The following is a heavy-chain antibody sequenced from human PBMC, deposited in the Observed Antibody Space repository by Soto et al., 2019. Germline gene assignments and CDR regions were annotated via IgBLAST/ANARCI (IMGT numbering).Heavy chain of an antibody. CDR3: ARGGKPVNPPYYYYYMDV. J-gene: IGHJ6*03. Sequence: EVQLVESGGGLVQPGGSLRLSCAASGFTVSSNYMSWVRQAPGKGLEWVSVIYSGGSTYYAGSVKGRFTISRDNSKNTLYLQMNSPRAEDTAVYYCARGGKPVNPPYYYYYMDVWGKGTTVTVSS. V-gene: IGHV3-66*01. CDR1: GFTVSSNY. CDR2: IYSGGST.